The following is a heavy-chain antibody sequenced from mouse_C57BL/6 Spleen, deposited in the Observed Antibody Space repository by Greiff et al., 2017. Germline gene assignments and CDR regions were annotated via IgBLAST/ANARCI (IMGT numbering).Heavy chain of an antibody. CDR1: GYAFSSSW. J-gene: IGHJ3*01. D-gene: IGHD1-1*01. CDR3: ARGNGSSYDWFAY. Sequence: VQLQQSGPELVKPGASVKISCKASGYAFSSSWMNWVKQRPGKGLEWIGRIYPGDGDTNYNGKFKGKATLTAGKSSSTAYMQLSSLTSEDSAVYFCARGNGSSYDWFAYWGQGTLVTVSA. CDR2: IYPGDGDT. V-gene: IGHV1-82*01.